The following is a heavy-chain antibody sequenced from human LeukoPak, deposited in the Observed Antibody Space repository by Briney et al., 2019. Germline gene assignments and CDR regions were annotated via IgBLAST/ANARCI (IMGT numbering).Heavy chain of an antibody. J-gene: IGHJ6*03. CDR2: INHSGST. V-gene: IGHV4-38-2*02. CDR1: GYSISSGYY. Sequence: PSETLSLTCNVSGYSISSGYYWSWIRQPPGKGLEWIGEINHSGSTNYNPSLKSRVTISIDTSKNQFSLKLSSVTAADTAVYYCARGRTVRGAIKFYYYMDVWGKGTTVTVSS. D-gene: IGHD3-10*01. CDR3: ARGRTVRGAIKFYYYMDV.